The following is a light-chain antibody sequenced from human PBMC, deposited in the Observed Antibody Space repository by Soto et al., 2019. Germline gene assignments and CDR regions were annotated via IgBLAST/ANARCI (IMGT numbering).Light chain of an antibody. CDR3: QHYGRSPIP. J-gene: IGKJ5*01. V-gene: IGKV3-20*01. CDR1: QSVNGR. CDR2: GAS. Sequence: EIVLTQSPGTLSLSPGERATLSCRASQSVNGRLAWYQHKPGQAPRLLISGASSRATGIPDRFSGSGSATDFTLTISRLEPEDFALYYCQHYGRSPIPFGQGTRPAIK.